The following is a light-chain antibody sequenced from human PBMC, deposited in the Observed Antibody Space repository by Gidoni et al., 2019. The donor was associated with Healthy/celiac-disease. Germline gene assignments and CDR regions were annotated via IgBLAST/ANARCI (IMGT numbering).Light chain of an antibody. CDR2: KDS. J-gene: IGLJ2*01. V-gene: IGLV3-25*03. Sequence: YELTQPPSVSVSPGQTARITCSGDALPKQYAYWYQQKPGQAPVLVIYKDSERPSGIPERFSGSSSGTTVTLTISGVQAEDEADYYCQSADSSGTYVVFGGGTKLTVL. CDR1: ALPKQY. CDR3: QSADSSGTYVV.